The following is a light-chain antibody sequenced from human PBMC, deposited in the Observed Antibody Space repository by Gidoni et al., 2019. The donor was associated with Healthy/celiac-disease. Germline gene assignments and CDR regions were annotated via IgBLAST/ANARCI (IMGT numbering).Light chain of an antibody. CDR2: KDS. J-gene: IGLJ2*01. V-gene: IGLV3-25*03. Sequence: YELTQPPSVSVSPGQTARITCSGDALPKQYAYWYQQKPGQAPVLVIYKDSERPSGIPERFSGSSSGTTVTLTISGVQAEDEADYYCQSADSSGTYVVFGGGTKLTVL. CDR1: ALPKQY. CDR3: QSADSSGTYVV.